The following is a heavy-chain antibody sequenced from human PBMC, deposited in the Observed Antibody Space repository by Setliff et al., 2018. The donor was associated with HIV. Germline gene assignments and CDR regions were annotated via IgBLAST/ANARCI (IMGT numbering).Heavy chain of an antibody. V-gene: IGHV4-61*02. CDR3: ARVYSRSWFFFDH. CDR2: ISASGST. Sequence: KPSETLSLTCTVSGGSISTGVYYWSWIRQPADKALEWIGRISASGSTNYYPSLESRVTLAIDTSNNQFSLKLTSVTAADAAVYYCARVYSRSWFFFDHWGQGVLVTVSS. D-gene: IGHD6-13*01. J-gene: IGHJ4*02. CDR1: GGSISTGVYY.